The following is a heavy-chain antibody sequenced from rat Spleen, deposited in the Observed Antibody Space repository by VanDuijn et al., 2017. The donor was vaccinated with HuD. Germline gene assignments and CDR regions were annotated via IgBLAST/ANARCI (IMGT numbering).Heavy chain of an antibody. J-gene: IGHJ2*01. V-gene: IGHV5-19*01. Sequence: EVELVESGGGLVQPGRSIKLSCAASGFTFSDYGMTWVRQAPTKGLEWVASISPSGGNTYYRDSVKGRFTISRDNAKSTLYLQMYSLRSEDTATYYCTTVVTGYFDYWDQGVMVTVSS. CDR3: TTVVTGYFDY. CDR2: ISPSGGNT. D-gene: IGHD1-1*01. CDR1: GFTFSDYG.